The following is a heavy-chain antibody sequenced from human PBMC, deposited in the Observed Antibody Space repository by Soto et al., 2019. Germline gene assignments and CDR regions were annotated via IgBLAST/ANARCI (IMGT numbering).Heavy chain of an antibody. CDR2: ISSSSSTI. CDR1: GFTFSSYS. J-gene: IGHJ6*02. V-gene: IGHV3-48*02. D-gene: IGHD2-8*01. Sequence: PGGSLRLSCAASGFTFSSYSMNWVRQAPGRGLEWVSYISSSSSTIYYADSVKGRFTISRDNAKNSLYLQMNSLRDEDTAVYYCAREDIVLMVYQNYYYGMDVWGQGTTVPVSS. CDR3: AREDIVLMVYQNYYYGMDV.